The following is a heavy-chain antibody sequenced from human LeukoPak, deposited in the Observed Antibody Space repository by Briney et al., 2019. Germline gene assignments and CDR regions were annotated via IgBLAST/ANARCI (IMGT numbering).Heavy chain of an antibody. Sequence: PGGSLRLSCAASGFTVSSHYMNWVRQAPGKGLEWVSVIYAGGSTYYADSVKGRFTISRDNSKNTLYLQMNSLTTEDTAMYYCAREKDVSDYYYYGLDVWGQGTTVTVSS. CDR2: IYAGGST. D-gene: IGHD3-16*02. V-gene: IGHV3-66*02. CDR3: AREKDVSDYYYYGLDV. J-gene: IGHJ6*02. CDR1: GFTVSSHY.